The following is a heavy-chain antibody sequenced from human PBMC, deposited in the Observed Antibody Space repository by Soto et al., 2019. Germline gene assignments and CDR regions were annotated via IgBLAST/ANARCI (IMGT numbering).Heavy chain of an antibody. V-gene: IGHV3-23*01. D-gene: IGHD3-16*01. CDR2: ISGSGGST. Sequence: EVQLLESGGGLVQPGGSLRISCAASGFTFSSYAMSWVRQAPGKGLEWVSAISGSGGSTYYADSVKARFTISRDNSKNTLYLQMNSLRAEDTAVYYCAKAPRRIWAYNWFDPWGQGTLVTVSS. CDR1: GFTFSSYA. CDR3: AKAPRRIWAYNWFDP. J-gene: IGHJ5*02.